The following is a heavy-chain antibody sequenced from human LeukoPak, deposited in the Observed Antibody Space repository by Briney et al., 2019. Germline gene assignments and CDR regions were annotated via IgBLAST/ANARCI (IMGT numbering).Heavy chain of an antibody. CDR3: ARGLRNTDTFDI. CDR2: VDDSAGNS. J-gene: IGHJ3*02. CDR1: RFTFTTYA. Sequence: GGSLRLSCAASRFTFTTYAMTWVRQAPGKGLESVSTVDDSAGNSYYADSVKGRFTISRDNSKNTLYLQMNTLRAEDTAVYYCARGLRNTDTFDIWGQGTMVTVSS. V-gene: IGHV3-23*01.